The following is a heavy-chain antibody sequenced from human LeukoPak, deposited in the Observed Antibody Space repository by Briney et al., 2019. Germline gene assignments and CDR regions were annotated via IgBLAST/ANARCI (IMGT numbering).Heavy chain of an antibody. V-gene: IGHV4-39*01. CDR2: INYSGST. CDR3: AGLIRPGWFDP. Sequence: SETLSLTCTVSGGSISSSSYYWGWIRQPPGKGLEWIGSINYSGSTYYNPSLKSRVTISVDTSKNQFSLKLSSVTAADTAVYYCAGLIRPGWFDPWGQGTLVTVSS. CDR1: GGSISSSSYY. D-gene: IGHD1-14*01. J-gene: IGHJ5*02.